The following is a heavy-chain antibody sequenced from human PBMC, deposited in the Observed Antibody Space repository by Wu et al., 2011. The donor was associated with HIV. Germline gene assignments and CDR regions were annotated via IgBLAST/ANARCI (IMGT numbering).Heavy chain of an antibody. V-gene: IGHV1-69*14. Sequence: QVQLVQSGAEVKKPGSSVKASCKASGGTFITYTISWVRQAPGQGLEWMGGIIPIFGTANYAQKFQGRVTISADKSTNTAYIEVRSLRSEDTSMYYCARDFGGDEEYWGQGTLVTVSS. J-gene: IGHJ4*02. CDR1: GGTFITYT. CDR2: IIPIFGTA. CDR3: ARDFGGDEEY. D-gene: IGHD2-21*01.